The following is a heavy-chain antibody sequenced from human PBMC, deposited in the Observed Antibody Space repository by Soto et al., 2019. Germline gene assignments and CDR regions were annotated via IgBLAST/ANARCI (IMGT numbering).Heavy chain of an antibody. V-gene: IGHV1-8*01. Sequence: GASVKVSCKASGYTFTSYDINWVRQATGQGLEWMGWMNPNSGNTGYAQKFQGRVTMTRNTSISTDYMELSSLRSEDTAVYYCARRIAVAGREGLDYWGQGTLVTVSS. J-gene: IGHJ4*02. CDR1: GYTFTSYD. D-gene: IGHD6-19*01. CDR3: ARRIAVAGREGLDY. CDR2: MNPNSGNT.